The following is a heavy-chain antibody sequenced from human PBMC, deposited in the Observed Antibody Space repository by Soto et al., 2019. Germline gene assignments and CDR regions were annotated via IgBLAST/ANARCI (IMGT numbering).Heavy chain of an antibody. J-gene: IGHJ6*02. D-gene: IGHD1-26*01. CDR3: TTSPHRDSERVFV. CDR2: IKQDGTEK. CDR1: GFTFSTXX. V-gene: IGHV3-7*01. Sequence: EVQLVESGGGLVQPGGSLRLSCAASGFTFSTXXMSWVRRTPGKGLEWVANIKQDGTEKYYVDSVRGRLTVSRDNAKSSLYLQMNSLRVEDTAVYYCTTSPHRDSERVFVWGQGTAVTVS.